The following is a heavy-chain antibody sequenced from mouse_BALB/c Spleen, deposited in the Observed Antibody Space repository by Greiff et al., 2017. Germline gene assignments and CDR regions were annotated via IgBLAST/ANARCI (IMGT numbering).Heavy chain of an antibody. CDR3: ARKAYYGNYVGAWFAY. CDR2: ISYSGST. V-gene: IGHV3-2*02. D-gene: IGHD2-10*01. CDR1: GYSITSDYA. J-gene: IGHJ3*01. Sequence: VQLKESGPGLVKPSQSLSLTCTVTGYSITSDYAWNWIRQFPGNKLEWMGYISYSGSTSYNPSLKSRISITRDTSKNQFFLQLNSVTTEDTATYYCARKAYYGNYVGAWFAYWGQGTLVTVSA.